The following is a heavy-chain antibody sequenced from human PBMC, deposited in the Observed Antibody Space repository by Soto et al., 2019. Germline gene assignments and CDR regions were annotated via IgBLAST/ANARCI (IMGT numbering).Heavy chain of an antibody. CDR3: VKDRGGCWTFAS. CDR2: ITYDGLDKFK. J-gene: IGHJ4*02. Sequence: QVQLVESGGGVVQPGRSLRLSCAAAGSTFSRDAMHWVRQAPGKGLEWVAVITYDGLDKFKWYAESVEGRFTISRDNSQSMLYLDTTSLRLEDPAVYYGVKDRGGCWTFASWGQGTLVTVSS. V-gene: IGHV3-30*04. CDR1: GSTFSRDA. D-gene: IGHD2-15*01.